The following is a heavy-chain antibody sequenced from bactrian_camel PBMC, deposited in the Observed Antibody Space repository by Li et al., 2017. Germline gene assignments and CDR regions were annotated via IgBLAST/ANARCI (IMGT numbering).Heavy chain of an antibody. V-gene: IGHV3S53*01. J-gene: IGHJ4*01. Sequence: HVQLVESGGGSVQPGGSLRLSCTVSGYTSSSGCMGWFRQAPGKEREGVAAIDSDLYTSYADSVKDRFTTSKDNAKNTLYLQMNSLKPEDTAMYYCAADFLQYCSGGRLAYWGQGTQVTVS. D-gene: IGHD2*01. CDR2: IDSDLYT. CDR1: GYTSSSGC. CDR3: AADFLQYCSGGRLAY.